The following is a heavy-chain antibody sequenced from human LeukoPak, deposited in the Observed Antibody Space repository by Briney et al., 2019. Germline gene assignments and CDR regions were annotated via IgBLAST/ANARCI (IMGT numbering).Heavy chain of an antibody. J-gene: IGHJ6*03. D-gene: IGHD6-13*01. CDR1: GGTFSSYA. CDR3: ARRGIAAAEMYYYYYYMDV. Sequence: ASVKVSCKASGGTFSSYAISWVRQAPGQGLEWMGWISAYNGNTNYAQKLQGRVTMTTDTSTSTAYMELRSLRSDDTAVYYCARRGIAAAEMYYYYYYMDVWGKGTTVTISS. CDR2: ISAYNGNT. V-gene: IGHV1-18*01.